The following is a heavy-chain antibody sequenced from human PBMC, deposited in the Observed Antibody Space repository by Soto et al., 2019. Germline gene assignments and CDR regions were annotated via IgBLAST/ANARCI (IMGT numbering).Heavy chain of an antibody. CDR2: IYNSGST. CDR3: ARPVTTYNRSNDYDAFDV. V-gene: IGHV4-4*09. J-gene: IGHJ3*01. Sequence: QVQLQESGPGLVKPSETLSLTCTVSGGSVSTQYWSWIRQTPGKGLEWLAYIYNSGSTAYNPSLKSRLSVSIDTSKNQFFLRLSSVTAGDTAVYFCARPVTTYNRSNDYDAFDVWGQGTMVTVSS. CDR1: GGSVSTQY. D-gene: IGHD5-12*01.